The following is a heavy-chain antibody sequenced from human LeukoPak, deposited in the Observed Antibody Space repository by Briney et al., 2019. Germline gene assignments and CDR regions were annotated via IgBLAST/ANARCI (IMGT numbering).Heavy chain of an antibody. J-gene: IGHJ4*02. V-gene: IGHV1-69*06. D-gene: IGHD1-26*01. CDR3: ARALDSGSIHGLV. CDR1: GGTFSSYA. CDR2: IIPIFGTA. Sequence: ASVKVSCKASGGTFSSYAISWVRQAPGQGLEWMGGIIPIFGTANYAQKFQGRVTITADKSTSTAYMELSSLRSEDTAVYYCARALDSGSIHGLVWGQGTLVTVSS.